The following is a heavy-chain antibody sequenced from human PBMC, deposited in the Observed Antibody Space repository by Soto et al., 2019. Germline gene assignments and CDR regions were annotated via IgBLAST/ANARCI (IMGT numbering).Heavy chain of an antibody. CDR3: ARVRPPNPPEELGMDF. J-gene: IGHJ6*02. V-gene: IGHV1-69*01. D-gene: IGHD1-26*01. CDR1: GGTFSSYA. Sequence: QVQLVQSGAEVKKPGSSVKVSCKASGGTFSSYAISWVRQAPGQGLEWMGGIIPIFGTATYAQKFQGRVTITADESTSTAYMELSSLRSEDTAVYYCARVRPPNPPEELGMDFWGQGTTVTVSS. CDR2: IIPIFGTA.